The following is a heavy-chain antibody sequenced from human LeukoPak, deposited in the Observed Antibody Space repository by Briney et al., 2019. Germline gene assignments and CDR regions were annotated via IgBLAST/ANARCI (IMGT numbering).Heavy chain of an antibody. D-gene: IGHD2-2*01. V-gene: IGHV5-51*01. J-gene: IGHJ4*02. Sequence: GESLKISCNGSGYSFTSYWIGWVRQMPGKGLEWMGIIYPGDSDTRYSPSFQGQVTISADKSISTAYLQWSSLKASDTAMYYCATGYCSSTSCYAGFDYWGQGTLVTVSS. CDR3: ATGYCSSTSCYAGFDY. CDR2: IYPGDSDT. CDR1: GYSFTSYW.